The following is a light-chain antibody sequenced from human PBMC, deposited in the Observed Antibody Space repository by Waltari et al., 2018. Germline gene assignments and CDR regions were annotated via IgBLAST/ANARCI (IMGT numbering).Light chain of an antibody. CDR1: KLGDKY. V-gene: IGLV3-1*01. Sequence: SYELTQPPSVSVSPGQTVSITCSGDKLGDKYVCWYQQKPGHSPEVVIYQDSLRPSGIPERFSGSNSGNTATLTISGTQPVDAADYYCQAWDSGVVFGGGTKLTVL. J-gene: IGLJ3*02. CDR3: QAWDSGVV. CDR2: QDS.